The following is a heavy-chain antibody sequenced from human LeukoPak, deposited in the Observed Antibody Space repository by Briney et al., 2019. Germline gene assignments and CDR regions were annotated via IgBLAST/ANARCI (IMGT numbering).Heavy chain of an antibody. CDR3: ARTIAVAGPYYFDY. Sequence: PGGSLRLSCAASGLTFSSYAMHWVRQAPGKGLEYASGISTDGGSTYYANSVKGRFTISRDTSKYTLYLQMGSLRAEDMAVYYCARTIAVAGPYYFDYWGQGTQVTVSS. CDR2: ISTDGGST. V-gene: IGHV3-64*01. D-gene: IGHD6-19*01. J-gene: IGHJ4*02. CDR1: GLTFSSYA.